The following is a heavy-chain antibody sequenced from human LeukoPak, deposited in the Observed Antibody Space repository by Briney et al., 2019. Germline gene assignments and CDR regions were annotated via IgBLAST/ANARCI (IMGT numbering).Heavy chain of an antibody. V-gene: IGHV3-30*18. CDR1: GFTFSSYG. Sequence: GGSLRLSCAASGFTFSSYGMHWVRQAPGKGLGWVAVISNDGSDKYYADSVKGRITISRDNSKNTLYLQLNSLRAEDTAVYYCAKDYSGSWYYFDNWGQGTLVTVSS. J-gene: IGHJ4*02. CDR2: ISNDGSDK. CDR3: AKDYSGSWYYFDN. D-gene: IGHD6-13*01.